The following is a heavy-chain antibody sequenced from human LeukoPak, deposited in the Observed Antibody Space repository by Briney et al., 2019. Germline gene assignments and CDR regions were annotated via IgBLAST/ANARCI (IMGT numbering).Heavy chain of an antibody. J-gene: IGHJ4*02. CDR3: AGERKAVAGLFDY. D-gene: IGHD6-19*01. Sequence: PGGSLRLSCAASGFTFSSHAMHWVRQAPRKGLEWVAVTAYDGNNKYYADSVKGRFTISRDNSKNTLYLQMNSLRSEDTAVYYCAGERKAVAGLFDYWGQGTLVTVSS. CDR2: TAYDGNNK. V-gene: IGHV3-30-3*01. CDR1: GFTFSSHA.